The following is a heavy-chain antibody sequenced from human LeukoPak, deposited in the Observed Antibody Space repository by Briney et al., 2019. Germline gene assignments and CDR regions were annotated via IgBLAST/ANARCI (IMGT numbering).Heavy chain of an antibody. V-gene: IGHV3-53*01. CDR3: ARVGDHYHWNLDL. CDR1: GFTVSTKY. D-gene: IGHD3-10*01. CDR2: LYSGGTT. Sequence: GGSLRLSCAASGFTVSTKYMNWVRQAPGKGLEWVSILYSGGTTYYADSVKGRFTISRDTSKNTVSLQMNSLRAEDTAVYFCARVGDHYHWNLDLWGRRTLVTVSS. J-gene: IGHJ2*01.